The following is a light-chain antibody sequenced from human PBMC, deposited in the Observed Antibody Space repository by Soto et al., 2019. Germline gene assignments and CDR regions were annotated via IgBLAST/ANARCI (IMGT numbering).Light chain of an antibody. CDR2: EVS. J-gene: IGLJ1*01. CDR1: SSDVGAYNY. CDR3: SSYISSSTLV. Sequence: QSVLTQPASVSGPPGQSITISCTGTSSDVGAYNYVSWYQQHPGKAPKLMIYEVSNRPSGVSNRFSGSKSGNTASLTISGLQAEDEADYYCSSYISSSTLVFGNGTKVNVL. V-gene: IGLV2-14*01.